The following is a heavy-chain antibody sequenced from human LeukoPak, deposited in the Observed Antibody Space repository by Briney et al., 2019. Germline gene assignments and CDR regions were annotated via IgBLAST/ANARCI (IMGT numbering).Heavy chain of an antibody. V-gene: IGHV3-23*01. CDR1: GFSCSTRG. CDR2: ISGNEERT. CDR3: ARDRRPARTYSGLFDY. D-gene: IGHD5-12*01. J-gene: IGHJ4*02. Sequence: GGSLRLSCAASGFSCSTRGMSWVRQAPGKGLEWVSAISGNEERTFYADSVKGRFTISRDNSRNTLYLQLSSLSAEDSAIYYCARDRRPARTYSGLFDYWGQGTQVTVSS.